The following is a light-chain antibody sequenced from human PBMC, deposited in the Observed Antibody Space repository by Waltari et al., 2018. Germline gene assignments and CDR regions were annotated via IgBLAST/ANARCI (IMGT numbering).Light chain of an antibody. CDR3: QTWAKV. Sequence: QLVLTQSPSASASLGASVKLTCTLSSGHSSYAIAWHQQQPEKGPRYLMKLNSDGSHSKGDGIPDRFSGSSSGAERYLTISSLQSEDEADYYCQTWAKVFGGGTKLTVL. CDR2: LNSDGSH. CDR1: SGHSSYA. V-gene: IGLV4-69*01. J-gene: IGLJ3*02.